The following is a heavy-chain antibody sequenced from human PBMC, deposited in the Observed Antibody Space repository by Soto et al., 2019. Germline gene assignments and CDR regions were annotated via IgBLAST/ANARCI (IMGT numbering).Heavy chain of an antibody. CDR1: GFTFDDYA. J-gene: IGHJ5*02. CDR2: ISWNSGSI. CDR3: AKDHYYYDSSGYMQS. V-gene: IGHV3-9*01. Sequence: DVQLVESGGGLVQPGRSLRLSCAASGFTFDDYAMHWVRQAPGKGLEWVSGISWNSGSIGYADSVKGRFTISRDNAKNCLYLQMNSLRAEDTALYYCAKDHYYYDSSGYMQSWGQGTLVTVSS. D-gene: IGHD3-22*01.